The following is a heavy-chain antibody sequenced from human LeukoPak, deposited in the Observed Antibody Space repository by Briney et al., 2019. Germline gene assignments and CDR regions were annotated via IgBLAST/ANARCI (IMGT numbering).Heavy chain of an antibody. CDR3: AKRGIVIRAVIIVGFHKEAYYFDY. V-gene: IGHV3-23*01. J-gene: IGHJ4*02. CDR1: GITLSNYG. Sequence: GSLRLSCAVSGITLSNYGMSWVRQAPGKGLEWVAGISDSGGSTNYADSVKGRFTISRDNPKNTLYLQMNSLRAEDTAVYFCAKRGIVIRAVIIVGFHKEAYYFDYWGQGALVTVSS. D-gene: IGHD3-10*01. CDR2: ISDSGGST.